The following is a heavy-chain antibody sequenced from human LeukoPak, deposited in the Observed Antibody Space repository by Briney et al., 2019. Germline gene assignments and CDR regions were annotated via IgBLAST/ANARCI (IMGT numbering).Heavy chain of an antibody. CDR3: ARGYEELLLGD. D-gene: IGHD2-15*01. Sequence: PGGSLRLSCVVSGFSFSSYAMHWVRQAPGKGLEWVAVISHDGINKYYADSVKGRFTISRDNSKNTLYLQMNSLRAEDTAVYYCARGYEELLLGDWGQGTLVTVSS. V-gene: IGHV3-30*04. J-gene: IGHJ4*02. CDR2: ISHDGINK. CDR1: GFSFSSYA.